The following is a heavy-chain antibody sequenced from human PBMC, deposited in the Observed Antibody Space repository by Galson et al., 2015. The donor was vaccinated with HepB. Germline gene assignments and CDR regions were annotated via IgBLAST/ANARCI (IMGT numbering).Heavy chain of an antibody. J-gene: IGHJ3*02. CDR2: LSDDGSNK. V-gene: IGHV3-30-3*01. Sequence: SLRLSCAASGFTFSSYAMHWVRQAPGKGPEWVAVLSDDGSNKYYTDSVKGRFTISRDNSKNTLFLQVNNLRAEDTAVYYCARPYGSGRSSFWAFHIWGQGTMVTVSS. D-gene: IGHD6-6*01. CDR1: GFTFSSYA. CDR3: ARPYGSGRSSFWAFHI.